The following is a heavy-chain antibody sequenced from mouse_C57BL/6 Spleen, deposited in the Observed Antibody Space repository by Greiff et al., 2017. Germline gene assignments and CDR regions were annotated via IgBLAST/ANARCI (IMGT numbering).Heavy chain of an antibody. D-gene: IGHD1-1*02. CDR1: GYTFTGYW. CDR3: AGGYFPYCFDY. J-gene: IGHJ2*01. CDR2: ILPGSGST. Sequence: QVQLQQSGAELMKPGASVKLSCKATGYTFTGYWISWVKQRPGHGLEWIGEILPGSGSTYYNEKFKGKATFTADTSSNTAYLPLSSLTTEDSAFYYGAGGYFPYCFDYWGQGTTLTVSS. V-gene: IGHV1-9*01.